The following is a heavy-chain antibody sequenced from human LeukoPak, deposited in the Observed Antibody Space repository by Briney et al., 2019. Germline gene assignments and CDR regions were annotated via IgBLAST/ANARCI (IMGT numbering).Heavy chain of an antibody. CDR2: IYCSGST. Sequence: PSETLSLTCTVSGGSISSHYWSWIRQPPGKGLEWIGYIYCSGSTNYNPSLKSRVTISVDTSKNQFSLKLSSVTAADTAVYYCASREKYYYYMDVWGKGTTVTVSS. V-gene: IGHV4-59*11. CDR3: ASREKYYYYMDV. J-gene: IGHJ6*03. CDR1: GGSISSHY.